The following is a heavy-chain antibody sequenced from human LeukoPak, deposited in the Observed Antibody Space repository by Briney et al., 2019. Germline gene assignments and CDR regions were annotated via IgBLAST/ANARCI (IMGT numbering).Heavy chain of an antibody. V-gene: IGHV3-64*01. CDR2: ISDDGSRT. CDR1: GFTFSACP. J-gene: IGHJ4*02. Sequence: GGSLRLSCAASGFTFSACPMHWVRQAPGKRLESVSAISDDGSRTYYASSVKRRFTISRDNSKNTLDLQMGSLRVEDMGVYYCAREIQGDYDSWGQGTLVTVSS. D-gene: IGHD2-21*01. CDR3: AREIQGDYDS.